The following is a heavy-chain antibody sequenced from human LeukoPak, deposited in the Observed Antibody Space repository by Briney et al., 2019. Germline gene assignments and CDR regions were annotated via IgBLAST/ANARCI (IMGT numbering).Heavy chain of an antibody. Sequence: PGGSLRLSCAASGCTFSSYWTSWVRQAPGKGLEWVANIKQDGSEKYYVDSVKGRFTISRDNAKNSLYLQMNSLRAEDTAVYYCARDFYGRLDYWGQGTLVTVSS. CDR3: ARDFYGRLDY. V-gene: IGHV3-7*01. CDR2: IKQDGSEK. CDR1: GCTFSSYW. D-gene: IGHD2/OR15-2a*01. J-gene: IGHJ4*02.